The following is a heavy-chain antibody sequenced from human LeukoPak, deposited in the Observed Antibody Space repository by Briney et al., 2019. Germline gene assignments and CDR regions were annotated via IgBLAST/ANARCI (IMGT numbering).Heavy chain of an antibody. CDR2: MRHDESKT. CDR1: GLIFSSYG. CDR3: AKPVIPSAYQGTYYMDV. J-gene: IGHJ6*03. V-gene: IGHV3-30*02. D-gene: IGHD3-16*01. Sequence: PGGSLRLSCAASGLIFSSYGMHWVRQAPGEGLEWVAYMRHDESKTLYADSVKGRFTISRDNSKNTLYLQMHSLRAEDTALYYCAKPVIPSAYQGTYYMDVWGKGTTVTVSS.